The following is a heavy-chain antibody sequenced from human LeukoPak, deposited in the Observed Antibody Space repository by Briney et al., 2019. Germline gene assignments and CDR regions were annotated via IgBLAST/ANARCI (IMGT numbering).Heavy chain of an antibody. Sequence: GGSLRLSCAASGFTFSSYAMSWVRQAPGKGLEWVSAISGSGGSTYYADSVKGRFTISRDNSKNTLYLQMNSLRAEDTAVYYCAKLVGGLPSGKEPGWFDPWGQGTLVTVSS. CDR3: AKLVGGLPSGKEPGWFDP. D-gene: IGHD1-14*01. CDR1: GFTFSSYA. J-gene: IGHJ5*02. CDR2: ISGSGGST. V-gene: IGHV3-23*01.